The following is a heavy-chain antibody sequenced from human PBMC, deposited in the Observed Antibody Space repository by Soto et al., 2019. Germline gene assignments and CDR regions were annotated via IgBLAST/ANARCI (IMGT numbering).Heavy chain of an antibody. CDR1: GGSISSGGYS. CDR3: ARVPDR. CDR2: IYHSGST. V-gene: IGHV4-30-2*01. J-gene: IGHJ5*02. D-gene: IGHD2-2*01. Sequence: QLQLQDSGSGLVKPSQTLSLNCAVSGGSISSGGYSWSWIRQPPGKGLEWIGYIYHSGSTYYNPSLKSRVTISVDRSKNQFSLKLSSVTAADTAVYYCARVPDRWGQGTLVTLSS.